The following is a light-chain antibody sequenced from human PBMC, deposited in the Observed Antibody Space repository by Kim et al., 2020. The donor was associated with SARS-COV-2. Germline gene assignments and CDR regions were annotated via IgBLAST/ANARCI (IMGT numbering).Light chain of an antibody. CDR3: QQYDDLPFT. CDR2: GAT. Sequence: ATVGDRVNSTCQASHDISNYLNWYQQKPEKAPKQLMSGATNLEAGVPSRFGGSGSGRHFTCTISSLQPDDIATYYCQQYDDLPFTFGPGTKVDIK. J-gene: IGKJ3*01. V-gene: IGKV1-33*01. CDR1: HDISNY.